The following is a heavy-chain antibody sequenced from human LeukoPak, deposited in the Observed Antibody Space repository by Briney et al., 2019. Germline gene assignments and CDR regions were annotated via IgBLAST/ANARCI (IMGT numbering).Heavy chain of an antibody. V-gene: IGHV3-30-3*01. CDR1: GLTFSSYA. D-gene: IGHD2/OR15-2a*01. CDR2: ISYDGSNK. CDR3: KRSMTPDY. J-gene: IGHJ4*02. Sequence: GGSLRLSCAASGLTFSSYAMHWVRQAPGKGLEWVAVISYDGSNKYYADSVKGRFTISRDNSKNTLYLQMNSLRAEDTAIYYCKRSMTPDYWGQGTLVTVSP.